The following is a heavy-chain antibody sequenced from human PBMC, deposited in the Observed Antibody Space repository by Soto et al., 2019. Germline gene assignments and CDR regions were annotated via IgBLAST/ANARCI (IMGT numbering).Heavy chain of an antibody. J-gene: IGHJ4*02. CDR1: GYTFTNYG. D-gene: IGHD3-22*01. CDR3: AREVNYYGRRGYPANGPSLLHYFDY. V-gene: IGHV1-18*01. CDR2: ISPFDGNT. Sequence: QVQLVQSGTEVKKPGASVKISCKTSGYTFTNYGISWVRQAPGQGLEWMGWISPFDGNTNYAQNFQVRVTLTTDTSTSAAYMEVSRLRSDDTAVYFCAREVNYYGRRGYPANGPSLLHYFDYWGQGTLVTVSS.